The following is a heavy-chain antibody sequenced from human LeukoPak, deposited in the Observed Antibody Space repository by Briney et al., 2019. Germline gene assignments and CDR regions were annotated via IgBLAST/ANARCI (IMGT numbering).Heavy chain of an antibody. CDR2: INTYDGNT. D-gene: IGHD2-15*01. Sequence: ASVKVSCKASGYTFSSYHVSWVRQAPGQGLEWMGWINTYDGNTNYAQNFQGRVAMATDTSTSTAYMELRSLRSDDTAVYYCARDFATWYFDYWGQGTLVTVSS. CDR3: ARDFATWYFDY. J-gene: IGHJ4*02. V-gene: IGHV1-18*01. CDR1: GYTFSSYH.